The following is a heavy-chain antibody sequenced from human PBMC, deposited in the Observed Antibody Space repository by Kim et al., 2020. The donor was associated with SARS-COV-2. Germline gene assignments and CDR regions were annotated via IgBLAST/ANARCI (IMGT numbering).Heavy chain of an antibody. V-gene: IGHV3-15*01. D-gene: IGHD3-9*01. Sequence: AAPVKGRFTISRDDSKNTLYLQMNSLKTEDTAVYYCLLRYFDWSSGAFDIWGQGTMVTVSS. J-gene: IGHJ3*02. CDR3: LLRYFDWSSGAFDI.